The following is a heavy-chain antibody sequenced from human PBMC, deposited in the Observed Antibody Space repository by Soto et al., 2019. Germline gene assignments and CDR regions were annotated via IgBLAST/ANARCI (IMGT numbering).Heavy chain of an antibody. D-gene: IGHD5-18*01. CDR1: GGSISGYY. CDR3: ARGGYSYGGDWFDP. J-gene: IGHJ5*02. V-gene: IGHV4-59*04. Sequence: SETLSLTCTVSGGSISGYYWSWIRQPPGKGLEWIAYIYYSGSTYYNPSLKSRVTISVDTSKNQFSLKLSSVTAADTAVYYCARGGYSYGGDWFDPWGQGTLVTVSS. CDR2: IYYSGST.